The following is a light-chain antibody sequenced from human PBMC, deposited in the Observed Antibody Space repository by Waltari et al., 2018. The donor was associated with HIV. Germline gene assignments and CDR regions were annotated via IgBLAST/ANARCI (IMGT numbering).Light chain of an antibody. CDR1: WSNLRAGHY. CDR3: QSFDSSLTTSGVI. V-gene: IGLV1-40*01. J-gene: IGLJ2*01. CDR2: ANI. Sequence: QSVLTQPPSVSGAPGQRVTLSCTGSWSNLRAGHYVRWFQQLPGTAPKLLIYANINRPSGVPDRFSGSKSGSSASLAITGLQAEDEAHYYCQSFDSSLTTSGVIFGGGTKLTVL.